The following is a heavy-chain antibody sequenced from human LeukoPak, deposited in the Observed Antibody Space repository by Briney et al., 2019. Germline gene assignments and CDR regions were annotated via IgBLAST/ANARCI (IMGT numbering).Heavy chain of an antibody. J-gene: IGHJ4*02. V-gene: IGHV3-30*02. CDR3: AKDDVWSGFLFDY. D-gene: IGHD3-3*01. Sequence: GGSLRLSCAASGFTFSSYGMHWVRQAPGKGLEWVAFIRYDGSNKYYADSVKGRFTISRDNSKNTLYLQMSSLRAEDTAVYYCAKDDVWSGFLFDYWGQGTLVTVSS. CDR1: GFTFSSYG. CDR2: IRYDGSNK.